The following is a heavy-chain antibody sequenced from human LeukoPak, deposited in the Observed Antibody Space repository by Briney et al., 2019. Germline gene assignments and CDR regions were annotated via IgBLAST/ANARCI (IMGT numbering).Heavy chain of an antibody. CDR1: GFTFSSYW. D-gene: IGHD2-15*01. CDR2: IKQDGSEK. CDR3: ARGVCSGGSCYPHGSKRDAFDI. V-gene: IGHV3-7*01. Sequence: GGSLRLSCAASGFTFSSYWMSWVRQAPGKGLEWVANIKQDGSEKYYVDSVKGRFTISRDNAKNSLYLQMNSLRAEDTAVYYCARGVCSGGSCYPHGSKRDAFDIWGQGTMVTVSS. J-gene: IGHJ3*02.